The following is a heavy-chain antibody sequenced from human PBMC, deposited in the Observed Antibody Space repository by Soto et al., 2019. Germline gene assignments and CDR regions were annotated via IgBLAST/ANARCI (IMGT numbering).Heavy chain of an antibody. V-gene: IGHV3-15*07. J-gene: IGHJ6*02. Sequence: PGGSLRLSCAASGFTFSNAWMDWVRQAPGKGLEWVGRIKSKTDGGTTDYAAPVKGRFTISRDDSKNTLYLQMNSLKTEDTVVYYCTTRSEYSSSSLEEVYYYYYGMDVWGQGTTVTVSS. CDR3: TTRSEYSSSSLEEVYYYYYGMDV. D-gene: IGHD6-6*01. CDR2: IKSKTDGGTT. CDR1: GFTFSNAW.